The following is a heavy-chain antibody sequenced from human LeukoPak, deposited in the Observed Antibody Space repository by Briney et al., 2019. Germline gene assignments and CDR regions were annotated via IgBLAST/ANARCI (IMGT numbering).Heavy chain of an antibody. J-gene: IGHJ4*02. CDR3: ARGKRGEGLKTYYYDSSGYWPIDY. V-gene: IGHV4-34*01. CDR2: INHSGST. CDR1: GGSFSGYY. Sequence: PSETLSLTCAVYGGSFSGYYWSWIRQPPGKGLEWIGEINHSGSTNYNPSLKSRVTISVDTSKSQFSLKLSSVTAADTAVYYCARGKRGEGLKTYYYDSSGYWPIDYWGQGTLVTVSS. D-gene: IGHD3-22*01.